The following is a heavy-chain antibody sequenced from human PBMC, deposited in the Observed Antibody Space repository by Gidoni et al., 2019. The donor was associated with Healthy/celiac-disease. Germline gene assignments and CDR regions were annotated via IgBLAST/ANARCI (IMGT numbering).Heavy chain of an antibody. D-gene: IGHD4-17*01. CDR2: IRGSGGST. CDR3: AKDSATVTPDY. Sequence: EVQLLESGRGQVQPGGSLRLYCPASGFTFSSYAMSWGRHAPGKGLEWVSAIRGSGGSTYYADSVKGRFTISRDNSKNTLYLQMNSRRAEDTAVYYCAKDSATVTPDYWGQGTLVTGSS. CDR1: GFTFSSYA. V-gene: IGHV3-23*01. J-gene: IGHJ4*02.